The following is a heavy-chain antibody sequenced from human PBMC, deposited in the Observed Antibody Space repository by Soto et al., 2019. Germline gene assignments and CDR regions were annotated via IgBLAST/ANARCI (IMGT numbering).Heavy chain of an antibody. CDR3: AKERSMLNY. Sequence: EVQLLESGGTLVQPGGSLRLFCAASGFTFSSSAMSWVRQAPGKGLEYVSSITESGGSPSYADSVKGRFTISRDNSKNTLYLQMNSLRVEDTAIYYCAKERSMLNYWGQGTLVTVSS. CDR1: GFTFSSSA. J-gene: IGHJ4*02. D-gene: IGHD3-10*02. CDR2: ITESGGSP. V-gene: IGHV3-23*01.